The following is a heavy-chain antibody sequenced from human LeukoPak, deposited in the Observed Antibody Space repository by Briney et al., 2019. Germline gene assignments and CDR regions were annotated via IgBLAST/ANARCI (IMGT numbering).Heavy chain of an antibody. J-gene: IGHJ6*03. V-gene: IGHV6-1*01. D-gene: IGHD6-19*01. CDR1: GDSVSSNSAA. Sequence: SQTLSLTCAISGDSVSSNSAAWNWIRQSPSRGLEWLGRTYYRSKWYNDYAVSVKSRITINPDTSKNQFSLQLNSVTPEDTAVYYCARARFTKQWLVHPDYYYHYMDVWGKGTTVTISS. CDR2: TYYRSKWYN. CDR3: ARARFTKQWLVHPDYYYHYMDV.